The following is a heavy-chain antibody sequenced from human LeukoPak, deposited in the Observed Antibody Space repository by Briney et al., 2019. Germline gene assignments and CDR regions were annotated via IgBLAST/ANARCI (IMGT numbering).Heavy chain of an antibody. CDR2: ISSSGSTT. J-gene: IGHJ6*02. Sequence: GGSLRLSCVASGFTINPYDINWVRQAPGRGLEWVSHISSSGSTTYYADSVKGRFTVSRDNAKSSLYLQMNSLRAEVTAVYYCARSATGRGMDVWGQGTTVTVSS. V-gene: IGHV3-48*03. CDR1: GFTINPYD. D-gene: IGHD7-27*01. CDR3: ARSATGRGMDV.